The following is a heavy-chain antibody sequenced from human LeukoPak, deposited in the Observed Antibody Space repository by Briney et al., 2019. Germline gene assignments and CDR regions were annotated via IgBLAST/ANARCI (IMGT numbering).Heavy chain of an antibody. J-gene: IGHJ4*02. D-gene: IGHD3-22*01. CDR3: ARVGDSSGYYGY. V-gene: IGHV1-18*01. CDR1: GYTFTIYG. Sequence: ASVTVSCKASGYTFTIYGISWVRQAPGQGVEWMGWISAYNGNTNYAQKLQGRVTMTTDTSTSTAYMELRSLRSDDTAVYYCARVGDSSGYYGYWGQGTLVTVSS. CDR2: ISAYNGNT.